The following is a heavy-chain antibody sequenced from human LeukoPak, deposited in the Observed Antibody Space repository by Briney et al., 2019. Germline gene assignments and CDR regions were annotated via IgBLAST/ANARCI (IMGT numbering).Heavy chain of an antibody. CDR1: GYSISSGYY. CDR2: INHSGST. CDR3: AKARGCTSCQNWLDP. Sequence: PSETLSLTCAVSGYSISSGYYWGWIRQPPGKGLEWIGIINHSGSTYYNWSLKSRITISVDTSKNQFSLKLSSVTAADTAVYYCAKARGCTSCQNWLDPWGQGTLVTVSS. J-gene: IGHJ5*02. D-gene: IGHD2-2*01. V-gene: IGHV4-38-2*01.